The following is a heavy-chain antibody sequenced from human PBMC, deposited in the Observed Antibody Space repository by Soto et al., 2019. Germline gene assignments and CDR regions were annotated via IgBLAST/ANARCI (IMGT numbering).Heavy chain of an antibody. J-gene: IGHJ4*01. Sequence: LSRTCTVSGGCITNYFWSWIRQPPGKGLEWIGYFHNIESASYNPSLQSRVTISADVSRNQYSLELRSVTAADTAVYYCARRWSGTDYWGHGTLVTVSS. CDR1: GGCITNYF. V-gene: IGHV4-59*01. CDR3: ARRWSGTDY. D-gene: IGHD3-10*01. CDR2: FHNIESA.